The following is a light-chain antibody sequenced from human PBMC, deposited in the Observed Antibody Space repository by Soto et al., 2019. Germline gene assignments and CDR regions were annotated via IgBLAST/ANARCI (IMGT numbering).Light chain of an antibody. CDR3: QQYGGSRA. Sequence: ESVLTQSPGTLSLSPGEGATLSCRASQTVSGNYLAWYQQKPGQAPRLLIYGASSRATGIPDRFSGSGSGTDFTLTISRLEGDDFAEYFCQQYGGSRAFGQGTKVEIK. CDR2: GAS. J-gene: IGKJ1*01. CDR1: QTVSGNY. V-gene: IGKV3-20*01.